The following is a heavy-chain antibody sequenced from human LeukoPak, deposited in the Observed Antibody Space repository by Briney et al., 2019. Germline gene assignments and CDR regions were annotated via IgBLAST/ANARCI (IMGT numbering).Heavy chain of an antibody. CDR3: ATDVRFLEWLTRY. D-gene: IGHD3-3*01. J-gene: IGHJ4*02. CDR1: GYTLTELS. CDR2: FDPEDGET. Sequence: ASVKVSCKASGYTLTELSMHWVRQAPGKGLEWMGGFDPEDGETIYAQKFQGRVTMTEDTSTDTAYMELSSLRSEDTAVYYCATDVRFLEWLTRYWGQGTLVTVSS. V-gene: IGHV1-24*01.